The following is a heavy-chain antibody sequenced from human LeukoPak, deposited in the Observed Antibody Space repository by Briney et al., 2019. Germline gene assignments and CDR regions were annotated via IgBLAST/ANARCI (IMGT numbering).Heavy chain of an antibody. D-gene: IGHD2-15*01. J-gene: IGHJ4*02. CDR3: SQLSRGY. CDR2: MKPRGTT. V-gene: IGHV3-15*01. CDR1: GFSLSDAW. Sequence: GGSLRLSCAASGFSLSDAWMSWVRQAPGKGLECVGRMKPRGTTEDGAPMNDRYIVSRDDSKNTLYLQMNSLKAEDTGLYYCSQLSRGYWGQGAQVTVSS.